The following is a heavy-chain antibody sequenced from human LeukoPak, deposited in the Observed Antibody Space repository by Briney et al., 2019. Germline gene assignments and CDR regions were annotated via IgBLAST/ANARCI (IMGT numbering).Heavy chain of an antibody. V-gene: IGHV3-23*01. CDR1: GFTFSNYA. Sequence: GGSLRLSCAGSGFTFSNYALSWVRLAPGKGLEGVSGISGSDGNTYYADSVKGRFTISRDNAKNSLYLQMNSLRAEDTAVYYCARAGCSGDSCYNMTFDIWGQVTMVTVSA. J-gene: IGHJ3*02. D-gene: IGHD2-15*01. CDR3: ARAGCSGDSCYNMTFDI. CDR2: ISGSDGNT.